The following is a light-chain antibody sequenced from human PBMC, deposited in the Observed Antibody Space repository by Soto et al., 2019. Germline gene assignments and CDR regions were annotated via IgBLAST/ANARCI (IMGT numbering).Light chain of an antibody. Sequence: QPVLTQPASVSGSPGQSITISCIGTSSDVGGYDYVSWYQQNPGKAPKLIIYEVINRPSGVSSCFSGSKSGNTASLTISGLQAEDEADYYCSSDTSDRTHGFGRGTKLTVL. CDR2: EVI. CDR1: SSDVGGYDY. V-gene: IGLV2-14*01. J-gene: IGLJ1*01. CDR3: SSDTSDRTHG.